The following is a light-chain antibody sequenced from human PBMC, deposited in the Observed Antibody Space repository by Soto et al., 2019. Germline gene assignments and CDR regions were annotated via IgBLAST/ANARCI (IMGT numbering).Light chain of an antibody. CDR2: DVS. Sequence: DIQMTQSPSNLSASVGETVTITCRASQTTNNWLAWYQHKPGKAPELLIYDVSTLESGVPSRFSGSGSGTEFTLTISSLQPDDFATYYCQQSRTFGQGTKLEIK. V-gene: IGKV1-5*01. J-gene: IGKJ2*01. CDR1: QTTNNW. CDR3: QQSRT.